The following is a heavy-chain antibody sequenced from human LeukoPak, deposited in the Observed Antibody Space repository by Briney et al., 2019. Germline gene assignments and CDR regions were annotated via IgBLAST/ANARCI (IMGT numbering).Heavy chain of an antibody. CDR3: ARGLDSSNGMDV. V-gene: IGHV3-33*01. Sequence: PGGSLRLSCAASGFTFSSYGMHWVRQAPGKGLEWVAVIWYDGSNKYYADSVKGRFTISRDNSKNTLYLQMNSLRAEDTAVYYCARGLDSSNGMDVWGKGTTVTASS. CDR1: GFTFSSYG. D-gene: IGHD2-2*03. CDR2: IWYDGSNK. J-gene: IGHJ6*04.